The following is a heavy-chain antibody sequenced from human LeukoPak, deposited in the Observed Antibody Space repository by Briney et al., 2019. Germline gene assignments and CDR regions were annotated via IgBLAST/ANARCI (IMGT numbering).Heavy chain of an antibody. CDR1: GDSISSMIYY. Sequence: PSETLSLTCNVSGDSISSMIYYWGWIRQAPGKGLAWIGTISYSGATYYNPSLKSRVAISVDTSKNQFSLKLSSVTAADTAVYYCARVRIAAAGTKAFDIWGQGTMVTVSS. V-gene: IGHV4-39*07. J-gene: IGHJ3*02. D-gene: IGHD6-13*01. CDR2: ISYSGAT. CDR3: ARVRIAAAGTKAFDI.